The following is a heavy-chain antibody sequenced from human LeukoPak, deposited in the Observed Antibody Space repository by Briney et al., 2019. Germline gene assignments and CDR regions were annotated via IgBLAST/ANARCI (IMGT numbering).Heavy chain of an antibody. CDR2: IKQDGSEK. V-gene: IGHV3-7*01. CDR1: GFTFSSYW. J-gene: IGHJ4*02. Sequence: GGSLRLSCVASGFTFSSYWMSWVRQAPGKGLEWVANIKQDGSEKYYVDSVKGRFTISRDNAKNSIYLQMNSPRAEDTAVYYCTRLAYYFDNWGQGALVTVSS. CDR3: TRLAYYFDN. D-gene: IGHD3-3*02.